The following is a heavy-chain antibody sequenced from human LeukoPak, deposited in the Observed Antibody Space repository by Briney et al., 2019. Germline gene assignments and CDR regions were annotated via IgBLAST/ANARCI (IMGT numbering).Heavy chain of an antibody. CDR1: RGSVFHNRVF. CDR2: ALYWSKWHI. Sequence: TPPLTRLLSRGSVFHNRVFLQCITAPPYRGLEWVGKALYWSKWHIEYAVSVSSRATINPDTSKNHFTLHLKSVTPDDSAVYYCAGGYASGGWHDFWGQGTQVTVSS. D-gene: IGHD6-25*01. CDR3: AGGYASGGWHDF. V-gene: IGHV6-1*01. J-gene: IGHJ4*02.